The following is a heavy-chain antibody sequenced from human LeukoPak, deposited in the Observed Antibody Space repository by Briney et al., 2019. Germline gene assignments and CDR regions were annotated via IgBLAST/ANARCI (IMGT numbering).Heavy chain of an antibody. Sequence: PGGSLRLSCAASGFTFSDYYMSWIRQAPGKGLEWVSYISSSGSTIYYADSVEGRFTISRDNAKNSLYLQMNSLRAEDTAVYYCARGAYCSGGSCYSFAFDIWGQGTMVTVSS. V-gene: IGHV3-11*04. CDR1: GFTFSDYY. CDR2: ISSSGSTI. D-gene: IGHD2-15*01. J-gene: IGHJ3*02. CDR3: ARGAYCSGGSCYSFAFDI.